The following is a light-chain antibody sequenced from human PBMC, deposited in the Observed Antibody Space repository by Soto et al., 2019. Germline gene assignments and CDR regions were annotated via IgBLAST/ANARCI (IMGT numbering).Light chain of an antibody. J-gene: IGKJ1*01. V-gene: IGKV3-15*01. CDR2: GAS. CDR3: QQYNNWPPWT. Sequence: EILMTQSPVTLSLSPGDRATLSCRASQSVSSNLAWYQQKPGQAPRLLIYGASTRATGIPARFSGSGSGTEFTLTISSLQSEDFAVYYCQQYNNWPPWTFGQGTEVEIK. CDR1: QSVSSN.